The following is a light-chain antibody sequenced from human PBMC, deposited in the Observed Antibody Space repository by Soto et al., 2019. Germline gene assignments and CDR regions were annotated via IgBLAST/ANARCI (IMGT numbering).Light chain of an antibody. CDR2: RDT. CDR3: QVWDSSTVV. Sequence: SYELTQPLSVSVALGPTARITCGGNNIGSKNVHWYQLNPGQAPVLVIYRDTNRPSGIPERFSGSNSGNTATLAISGAQVGDDADYYCQVWDSSTVVFGGGTKLTVL. V-gene: IGLV3-9*01. CDR1: NIGSKN. J-gene: IGLJ3*02.